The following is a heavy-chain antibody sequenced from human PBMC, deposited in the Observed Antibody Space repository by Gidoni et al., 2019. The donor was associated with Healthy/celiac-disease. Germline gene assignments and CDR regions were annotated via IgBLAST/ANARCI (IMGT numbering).Heavy chain of an antibody. V-gene: IGHV4-30-2*01. Sequence: QLQLQESGSGLVKPSQTLSLTCAVSGGSISSGGYSWSWIRQPPGKGLEWIGYIYHSGSTYYNPSLKSRVTISGDRSKNQFSLKLSSVTAADTAVYYCARYNGDSRRGFDYWGQGTLVTVSS. CDR2: IYHSGST. D-gene: IGHD4-17*01. CDR1: GGSISSGGYS. J-gene: IGHJ4*02. CDR3: ARYNGDSRRGFDY.